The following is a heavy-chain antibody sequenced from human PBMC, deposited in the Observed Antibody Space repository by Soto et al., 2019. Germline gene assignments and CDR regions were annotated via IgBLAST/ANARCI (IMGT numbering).Heavy chain of an antibody. Sequence: GGSLRLSCAASGFTFSDYYMSWIRQAPGKGLEWVSYISSSGSTIYYADSVKGRFTISRDNAKNSLYLQMNSLRAEDTAVDYCAGLLNNDAFDIWGQGTMVTVSS. J-gene: IGHJ3*02. V-gene: IGHV3-11*01. CDR3: AGLLNNDAFDI. CDR2: ISSSGSTI. D-gene: IGHD1-20*01. CDR1: GFTFSDYY.